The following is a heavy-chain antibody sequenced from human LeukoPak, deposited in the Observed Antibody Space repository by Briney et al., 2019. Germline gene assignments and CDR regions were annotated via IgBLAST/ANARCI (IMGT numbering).Heavy chain of an antibody. Sequence: SETLSLTCTVSGYSISSGYYWGWIRQPPGKGLEWIRSIYHSGSTYYNPSLKSRVTISVDTSKNQFSLKLSSVTAADTAVYYCARGPTVTTTYFDYWGQGTLVTVSS. CDR2: IYHSGST. V-gene: IGHV4-38-2*02. CDR3: ARGPTVTTTYFDY. CDR1: GYSISSGYY. J-gene: IGHJ4*02. D-gene: IGHD4-17*01.